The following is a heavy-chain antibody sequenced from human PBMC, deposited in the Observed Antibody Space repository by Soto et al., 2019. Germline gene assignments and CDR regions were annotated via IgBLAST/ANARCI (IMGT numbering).Heavy chain of an antibody. V-gene: IGHV4-59*01. D-gene: IGHD5-18*01. CDR1: GGPIGGYD. Sequence: SETQCLTCSVSGGPIGGYDGSWIRQSPGKGLEWIGYIYYSGSTKYNPSLKSRVTISVDTSKNQFSLKLSSVTAADTAVYYCARGRGDTAMAWYYWGQGTLVTVSS. CDR3: ARGRGDTAMAWYY. CDR2: IYYSGST. J-gene: IGHJ4*02.